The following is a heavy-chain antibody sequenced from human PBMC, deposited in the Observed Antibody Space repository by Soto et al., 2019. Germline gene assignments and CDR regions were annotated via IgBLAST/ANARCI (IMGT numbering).Heavy chain of an antibody. V-gene: IGHV3-30*18. D-gene: IGHD2-15*01. J-gene: IGHJ3*02. CDR2: ISYDGSNK. Sequence: GGSLRLSCAASGFTFSSYGMHWVRQAPGKGLEWVAVISYDGSNKYYADSVKGRFTISRDNSKNTLYLQMNSLRAEDTAVYYCAKDGGYCSGGSCYQAAFDIWGQGTMVTVSS. CDR3: AKDGGYCSGGSCYQAAFDI. CDR1: GFTFSSYG.